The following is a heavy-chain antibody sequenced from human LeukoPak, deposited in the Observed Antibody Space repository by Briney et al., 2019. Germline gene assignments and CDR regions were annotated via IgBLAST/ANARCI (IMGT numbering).Heavy chain of an antibody. V-gene: IGHV1-24*01. CDR2: FDPEDGET. D-gene: IGHD6-13*01. CDR3: ATYRIAAAGTRYYMDV. Sequence: ASVKVSCKVSGYTLTELSMHWVRQAPGKGREWMGGFDPEDGETIYAQKFQGRVTMTEDTSTDTAYMELSSLRSEDTAVYYCATYRIAAAGTRYYMDVWGKGTTVTVSS. CDR1: GYTLTELS. J-gene: IGHJ6*03.